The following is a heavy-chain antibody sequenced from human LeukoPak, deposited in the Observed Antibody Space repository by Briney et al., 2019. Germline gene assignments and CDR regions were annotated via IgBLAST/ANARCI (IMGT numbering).Heavy chain of an antibody. J-gene: IGHJ6*03. Sequence: GASVKVSCKASGYTFTGYYMHWVRQAPGQGLEWMGWINPNSGGTNYAQKFQGRVTMTRDTSISTAYMELSRLRSDDTAVYYCASGYYGSGSLYYMDVWGKGATVTISS. CDR1: GYTFTGYY. V-gene: IGHV1-2*02. CDR3: ASGYYGSGSLYYMDV. D-gene: IGHD3-10*01. CDR2: INPNSGGT.